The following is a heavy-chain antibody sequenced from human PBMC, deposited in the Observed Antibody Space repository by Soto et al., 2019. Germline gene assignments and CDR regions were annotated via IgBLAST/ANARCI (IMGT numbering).Heavy chain of an antibody. CDR3: ARENYSGSRGVVDYYYYGMDV. CDR2: ISAYNGNT. CDR1: GYTFTSYG. J-gene: IGHJ6*02. V-gene: IGHV1-18*01. Sequence: QVQLVQSGAEVKKPGASVKVSCKASGYTFTSYGISWVRQAPGQGLEWMGWISAYNGNTNYAQKLQGRVTMTTDTSTSTAYMELRSLRSDDTAVYYCARENYSGSRGVVDYYYYGMDVWGQGTTVTVSS. D-gene: IGHD1-26*01.